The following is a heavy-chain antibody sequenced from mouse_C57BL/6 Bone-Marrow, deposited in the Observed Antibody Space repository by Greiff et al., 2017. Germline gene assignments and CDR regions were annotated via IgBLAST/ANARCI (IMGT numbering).Heavy chain of an antibody. D-gene: IGHD2-3*01. CDR1: GFTFSDYG. Sequence: EVKLVESGGGLVKPGGSLKLSCAASGFTFSDYGLHWVRQAPEKGLEWVAYISSGSSTIYYADTVKGRFTISRGNAKNTLFLQMTSLRSEDTAMYYCARRARWFDVWGTGTTVTVSS. CDR2: ISSGSSTI. J-gene: IGHJ1*03. CDR3: ARRARWFDV. V-gene: IGHV5-17*01.